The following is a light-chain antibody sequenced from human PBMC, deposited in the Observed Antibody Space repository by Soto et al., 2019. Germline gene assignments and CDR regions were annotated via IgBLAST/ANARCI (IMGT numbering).Light chain of an antibody. Sequence: EIVLTQSPATLSSFPGDRVTLSCRASRYINTRLAWYQHRPGQAPRLLIYQTSIRAAGIPARFSASGTGTDFTLTIRRLEPEDFAVYYCQQYGISPTWTFGQGTKVDIK. CDR1: RYINTR. V-gene: IGKV3-20*01. CDR2: QTS. J-gene: IGKJ1*01. CDR3: QQYGISPTWT.